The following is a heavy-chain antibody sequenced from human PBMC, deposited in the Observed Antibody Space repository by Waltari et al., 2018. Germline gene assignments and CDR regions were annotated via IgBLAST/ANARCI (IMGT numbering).Heavy chain of an antibody. Sequence: QVQLQESGPSLLKPSEPLSLICTVSGGSISGFYGSWVRQPPGKGLDCLGYIYYTGSTNFNPSLTSRVTMSVDTSKNQFSLKLSSVTAADTAFYYCARGGGGDWEWFDPWGQGTLVTVSS. CDR3: ARGGGGDWEWFDP. V-gene: IGHV4-59*01. J-gene: IGHJ5*02. CDR1: GGSISGFY. D-gene: IGHD2-21*02. CDR2: IYYTGST.